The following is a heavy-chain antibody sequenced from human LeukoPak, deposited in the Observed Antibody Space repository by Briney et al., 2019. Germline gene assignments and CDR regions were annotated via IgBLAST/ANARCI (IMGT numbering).Heavy chain of an antibody. CDR2: ISGSGVNT. CDR1: GFTFSSYA. Sequence: GGSLRLSCAASGFTFSSYAMSWVRQAPGKGLEWVSVISGSGVNTYYADSVKGRFTISRDNSKNTLYLQMNSLRAEDTAVYYCAKDLTYSSGWAEYFQHWGQGTLVTVSS. D-gene: IGHD6-19*01. J-gene: IGHJ1*01. V-gene: IGHV3-23*01. CDR3: AKDLTYSSGWAEYFQH.